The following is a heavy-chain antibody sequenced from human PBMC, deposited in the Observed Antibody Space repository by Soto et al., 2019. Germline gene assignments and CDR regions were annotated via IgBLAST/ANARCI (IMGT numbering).Heavy chain of an antibody. J-gene: IGHJ3*02. Sequence: PGGSLRLSCAGSGFTFSNYGMHWVRQAPGKGLEWVAVIWYDGSNKYYADSVKGRFTISRDNSKNTLYLQMNSLRAEDTAVYYCARDTAASVVAATNGAFDIWGQGTMVTVSS. CDR3: ARDTAASVVAATNGAFDI. CDR2: IWYDGSNK. V-gene: IGHV3-33*01. CDR1: GFTFSNYG. D-gene: IGHD2-15*01.